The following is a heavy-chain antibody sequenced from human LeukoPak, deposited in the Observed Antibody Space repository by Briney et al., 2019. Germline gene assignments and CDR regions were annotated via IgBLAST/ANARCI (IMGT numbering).Heavy chain of an antibody. J-gene: IGHJ4*02. Sequence: SETLSFTCTVSGGSVSTYYWNWIRQPPGKGLEWIGYIYYSGSTNYNPSLKSRLTISVDTSNNQFSLKLSSETAADTAVYYCASTSGYCSGGNCYSAFDYWGQGALVTVSS. CDR3: ASTSGYCSGGNCYSAFDY. CDR2: IYYSGST. V-gene: IGHV4-59*02. D-gene: IGHD2-15*01. CDR1: GGSVSTYY.